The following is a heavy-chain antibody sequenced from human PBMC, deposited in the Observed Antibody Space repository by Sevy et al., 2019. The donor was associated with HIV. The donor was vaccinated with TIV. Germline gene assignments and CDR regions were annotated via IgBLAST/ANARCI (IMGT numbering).Heavy chain of an antibody. D-gene: IGHD4-17*01. V-gene: IGHV1-2*02. CDR1: GYMFTDYY. Sequence: ASVQVSCKASGYMFTDYYIHWVRQAPGQGLEWMAWINPDSGVTNYAQRFQGEVTVTRDTSISTAYTELSRLRSNDTAIYYCARLTTKPTSDLYGMDVWGQGTTVTVSS. CDR2: INPDSGVT. CDR3: ARLTTKPTSDLYGMDV. J-gene: IGHJ6*02.